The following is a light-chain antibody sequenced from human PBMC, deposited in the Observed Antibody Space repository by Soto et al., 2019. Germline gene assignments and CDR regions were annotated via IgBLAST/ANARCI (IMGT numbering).Light chain of an antibody. Sequence: QSVLTQPASVSGSPGQSITISCTGTSSDVGSYNYVSWYQHHPGKAPRLMIYASSNRPSGVSHRFSGSRSGNTASLTISGLQAEDEADYYCSSYTRGSTLYVFGTGTKV. J-gene: IGLJ1*01. V-gene: IGLV2-14*01. CDR3: SSYTRGSTLYV. CDR2: ASS. CDR1: SSDVGSYNY.